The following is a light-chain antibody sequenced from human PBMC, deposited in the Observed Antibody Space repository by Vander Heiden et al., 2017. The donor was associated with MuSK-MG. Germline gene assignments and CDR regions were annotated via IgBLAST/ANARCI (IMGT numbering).Light chain of an antibody. CDR2: AAS. Sequence: DVQLTQPPSYLPATVGDRVTITCRASQSISSYLNWYQQKPGKAPKLLIYAASSLQSGVPSRFSGSGSGTDFTLTISSLQPEDFATYYCQQSYSTPFTFGPGTKVEIK. CDR1: QSISSY. CDR3: QQSYSTPFT. V-gene: IGKV1-39*01. J-gene: IGKJ3*01.